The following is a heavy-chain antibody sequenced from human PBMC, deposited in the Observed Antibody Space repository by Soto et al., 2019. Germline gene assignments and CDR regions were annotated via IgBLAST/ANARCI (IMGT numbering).Heavy chain of an antibody. CDR2: ISGSGGST. D-gene: IGHD2-15*01. CDR3: AKGSGGGWHTVEY. CDR1: GFTFSSYA. Sequence: EVQLLESGGCLVQPGGSLRLSCAASGFTFSSYAMSWVRQAPGKGLEWVSAISGSGGSTYYADSVKGRFTISRDNSKNTLYLQRNCLRAEDTAVYYCAKGSGGGWHTVEYWGQGTLVTVSS. V-gene: IGHV3-23*01. J-gene: IGHJ4*02.